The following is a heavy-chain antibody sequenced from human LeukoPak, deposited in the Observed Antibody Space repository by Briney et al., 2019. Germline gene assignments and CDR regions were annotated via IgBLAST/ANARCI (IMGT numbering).Heavy chain of an antibody. V-gene: IGHV3-48*02. D-gene: IGHD5-12*01. Sequence: GGSLRLSCAASGFTFRTYSMNWVRQAPGKGLEWVSYTSSGSSTIYYADSVKGRFTISRDNAKNSLYLQMNRLRDEDTAVYYCVSGNYYFDDWGQGTLVTVSS. J-gene: IGHJ4*02. CDR3: VSGNYYFDD. CDR2: TSSGSSTI. CDR1: GFTFRTYS.